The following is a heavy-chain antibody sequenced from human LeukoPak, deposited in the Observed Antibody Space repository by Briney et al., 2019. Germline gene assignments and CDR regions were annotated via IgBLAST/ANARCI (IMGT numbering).Heavy chain of an antibody. Sequence: GGSLRLSCAASGFTFSMYSMAWVRQAPGKGLEWVSVINDRGGYIQDADSVRGRFTISRDNYKNTLFLQMNSLRAEDTAVYYCVKERDRGIEVADDFDYWGQGTLVTVSS. J-gene: IGHJ4*02. D-gene: IGHD6-19*01. CDR1: GFTFSMYS. CDR3: VKERDRGIEVADDFDY. V-gene: IGHV3-23*01. CDR2: INDRGGYI.